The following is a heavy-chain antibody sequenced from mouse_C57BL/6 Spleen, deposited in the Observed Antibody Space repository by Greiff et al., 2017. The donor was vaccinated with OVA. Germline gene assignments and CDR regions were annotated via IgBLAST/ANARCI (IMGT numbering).Heavy chain of an antibody. J-gene: IGHJ3*01. D-gene: IGHD2-4*01. V-gene: IGHV1-4*01. CDR2: INPSSGYT. Sequence: QVQLKQSGAELARPGASVKMSCKASGYTFTSYTMHWVKQRPGQGLEWIGYINPSSGYTKYNQKFKDKATLTADKSSSTAYMQLSSLTSEDSAVYYCAREGDDYDVFWFAYWGQGTLVTVSA. CDR1: GYTFTSYT. CDR3: AREGDDYDVFWFAY.